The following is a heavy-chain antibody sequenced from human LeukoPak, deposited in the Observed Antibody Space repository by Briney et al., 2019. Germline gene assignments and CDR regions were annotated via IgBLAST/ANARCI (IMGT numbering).Heavy chain of an antibody. Sequence: PSETLSLTCTVSGGSISSYYWSWIRQPPGKGLEWIGYIYYSGSTNYNPSLKSRVTISVDTSKNQFSLKLSSVTAADTAVYYCARGRDYYDSSGYLGWGQGTLVTVSS. D-gene: IGHD3-22*01. CDR3: ARGRDYYDSSGYLG. CDR2: IYYSGST. CDR1: GGSISSYY. V-gene: IGHV4-59*08. J-gene: IGHJ4*02.